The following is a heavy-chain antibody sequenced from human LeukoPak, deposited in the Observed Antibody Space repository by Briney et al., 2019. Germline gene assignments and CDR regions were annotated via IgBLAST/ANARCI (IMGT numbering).Heavy chain of an antibody. CDR1: GFTFSSYA. Sequence: PGGSLRLSCAVSGFTFSSYAMGWVRQAPGKGLEWVSAISGSGGITYYAVSVKGRFTISRDNSKNTLYLQMNSLRADDTAVYYCAKGPYYYDSSGYSRRWFDPWCQGTLVTVSS. CDR2: ISGSGGIT. D-gene: IGHD3-22*01. V-gene: IGHV3-23*01. CDR3: AKGPYYYDSSGYSRRWFDP. J-gene: IGHJ5*02.